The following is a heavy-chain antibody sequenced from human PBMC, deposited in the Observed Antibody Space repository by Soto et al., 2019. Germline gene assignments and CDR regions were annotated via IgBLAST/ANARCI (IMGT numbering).Heavy chain of an antibody. Sequence: EVQLLESGGGLAQPGESLTLSCAASGFMFSGYAMSWVRQAPGKGLEWVSAVSNSGTITSYADSVKGRFTISRDNSKNTLYLQMSSLCAEDTALYYCVKDLAASGWFDPWGQGTLVIVSS. CDR1: GFMFSGYA. V-gene: IGHV3-23*01. D-gene: IGHD1-26*01. CDR3: VKDLAASGWFDP. J-gene: IGHJ5*02. CDR2: VSNSGTIT.